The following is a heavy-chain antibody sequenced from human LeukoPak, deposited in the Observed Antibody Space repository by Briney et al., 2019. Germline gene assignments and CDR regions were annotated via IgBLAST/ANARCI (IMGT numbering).Heavy chain of an antibody. Sequence: ASVKVSCKASGGTFSSYAISWVRQAPGQGLEWMGRIIPIFGTANYAQKFQGRVTITTDESTSTAYMELSSLRSEDTAVYYCASIFRYGVDYRGQGTLVTVSS. V-gene: IGHV1-69*05. CDR3: ASIFRYGVDY. J-gene: IGHJ4*02. CDR2: IIPIFGTA. CDR1: GGTFSSYA. D-gene: IGHD3-10*01.